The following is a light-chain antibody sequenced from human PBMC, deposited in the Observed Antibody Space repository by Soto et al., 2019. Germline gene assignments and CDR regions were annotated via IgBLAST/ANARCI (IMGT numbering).Light chain of an antibody. Sequence: DVVMTQSPRSLPVTLGPPPPISCAPGQSLVSSDGTTYLNWFLHRTGQSLRRLIYKVSVRNSGVPDRFSGSGSGTDFTLKISRVEAEDVGVYYCMQGTHRPPTFGQGTKVDI. CDR3: MQGTHRPPT. CDR2: KVS. V-gene: IGKV2-30*01. J-gene: IGKJ1*01. CDR1: QSLVSSDGTTY.